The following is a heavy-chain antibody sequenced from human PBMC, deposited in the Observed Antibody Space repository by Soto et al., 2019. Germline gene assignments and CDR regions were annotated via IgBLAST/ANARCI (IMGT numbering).Heavy chain of an antibody. CDR1: GFTFSDHY. V-gene: IGHV3-72*01. Sequence: GGSLRLSCAASGFTFSDHYMDWVRQAPGKGLEWVGRTRNKANSYTTEYAASVKGRFTISRDDSKNSLYLQMNSLKTEDTAVYYCARGPTRYYDFWSGYYAPNYYYYYYMDVWGKGTTVTVSS. CDR2: TRNKANSYTT. D-gene: IGHD3-3*01. J-gene: IGHJ6*03. CDR3: ARGPTRYYDFWSGYYAPNYYYYYYMDV.